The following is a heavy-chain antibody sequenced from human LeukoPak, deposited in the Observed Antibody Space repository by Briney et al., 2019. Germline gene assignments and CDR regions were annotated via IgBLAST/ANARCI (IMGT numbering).Heavy chain of an antibody. CDR1: GGSFSGYY. J-gene: IGHJ6*03. Sequence: SETLSLTCAVYGGSFSGYYWSWIRQPAGKGLEWIGRIYTSGSTNYNPSLKSRVTISVDTSKNQFSLKLSSVTAADTAVYYCARERIVVVPAARVVYYYYMDVWGKGTTVTVSS. D-gene: IGHD2-2*01. V-gene: IGHV4-59*10. CDR3: ARERIVVVPAARVVYYYYMDV. CDR2: IYTSGST.